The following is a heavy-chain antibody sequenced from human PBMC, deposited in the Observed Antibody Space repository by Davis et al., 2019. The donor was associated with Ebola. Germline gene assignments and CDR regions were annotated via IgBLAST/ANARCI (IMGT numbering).Heavy chain of an antibody. V-gene: IGHV4-4*02. Sequence: GSLRLSCAVSGASINSNNWWSWVRQPPGKGLEWIGEIYHSGSTNYNPSLKSRVTISVDTSKNQFSLKLSSVTAADTAVYYCARGGFWGNWFDPWGQGTLVTVSS. J-gene: IGHJ5*02. CDR3: ARGGFWGNWFDP. D-gene: IGHD3-16*01. CDR1: GASINSNNW. CDR2: IYHSGST.